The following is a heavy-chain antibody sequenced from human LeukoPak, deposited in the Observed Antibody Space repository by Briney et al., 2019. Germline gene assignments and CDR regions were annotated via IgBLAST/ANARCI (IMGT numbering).Heavy chain of an antibody. Sequence: SETLSLTCTVSGGSISSSSYYWGWIRQPPGKGLEWIGSIYYSGSTYYNPSLKSRVTISVDTSKNQFSLKLSSVTAADTAVYYCARHPNLVWLPIDYWGQGTLVTVFS. D-gene: IGHD6-6*01. J-gene: IGHJ4*02. CDR1: GGSISSSSYY. V-gene: IGHV4-39*01. CDR2: IYYSGST. CDR3: ARHPNLVWLPIDY.